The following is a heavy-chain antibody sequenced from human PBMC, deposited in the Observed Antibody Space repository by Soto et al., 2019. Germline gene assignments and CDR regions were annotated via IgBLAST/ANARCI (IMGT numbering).Heavy chain of an antibody. CDR3: AKDHGYWYFDF. Sequence: EVQLLESGGGLVQPGGSLRLSCAASGFTFSSNAMSWVRQAPGKGLEWVSAISGSGGSTYYADSVKGRFTISRDNSRNTRYVQMNSLRAEDSGVYYCAKDHGYWYFDFWGRGTLVTVAS. CDR1: GFTFSSNA. CDR2: ISGSGGST. J-gene: IGHJ2*01. V-gene: IGHV3-23*01.